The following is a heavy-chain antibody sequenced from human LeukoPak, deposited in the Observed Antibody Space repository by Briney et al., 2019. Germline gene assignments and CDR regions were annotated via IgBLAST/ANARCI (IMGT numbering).Heavy chain of an antibody. D-gene: IGHD3-3*01. J-gene: IGHJ4*02. CDR3: AVSGVGRAPFLDY. Sequence: KPSETLSLTCTVSGGSISSSSYYWGWIRQPPGKGLEWIGSIYYSGSTYYNPSLKSRVTISVDTSKNQFSLKLSSVTAADTAVYYCAVSGVGRAPFLDYWGQGTLVTVSS. CDR1: GGSISSSSYY. CDR2: IYYSGST. V-gene: IGHV4-39*01.